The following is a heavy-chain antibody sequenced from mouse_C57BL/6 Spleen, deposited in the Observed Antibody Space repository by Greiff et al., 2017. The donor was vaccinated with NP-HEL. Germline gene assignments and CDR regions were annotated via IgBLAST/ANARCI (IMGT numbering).Heavy chain of an antibody. J-gene: IGHJ1*03. CDR2: IDPNGGGT. V-gene: IGHV1-72*01. D-gene: IGHD1-1*01. Sequence: VQLQQSGAELVKPGASVKLSCKASGYTFTSYWMHWVKQRPGRGLEWIGRIDPNGGGTKYNEKFKSKATLTVDKPSSTAYMQLSSLKSEDSAVYYCERDYGSSSNWYFDVWGTGTTVTVSS. CDR3: ERDYGSSSNWYFDV. CDR1: GYTFTSYW.